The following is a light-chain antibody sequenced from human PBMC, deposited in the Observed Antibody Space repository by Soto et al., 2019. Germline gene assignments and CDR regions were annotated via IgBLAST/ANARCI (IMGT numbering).Light chain of an antibody. Sequence: QSALTQPASVSGSPGQSITISCTGTSSDVGSHNLVSWYQQHPGQAPPLIIYEVSKRPLGVSTRFSASKSGNTASLTISGLQAEDEADYYCGSYGGSRAVFGGGTQLTVL. CDR3: GSYGGSRAV. V-gene: IGLV2-23*02. CDR1: SSDVGSHNL. CDR2: EVS. J-gene: IGLJ7*01.